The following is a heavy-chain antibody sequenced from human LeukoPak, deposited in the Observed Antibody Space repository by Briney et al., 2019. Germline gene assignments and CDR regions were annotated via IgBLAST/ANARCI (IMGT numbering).Heavy chain of an antibody. CDR2: ITTSSSYI. J-gene: IGHJ4*02. CDR3: ARDSGIVVVPAAIGY. Sequence: GGSLRLSCAASGFSFGSYDMNWVRQAPGKGLEWVSSITTSSSYIYYADSVKGRFTISRDNAKNSLYLQMNSLRAEDTAVYYCARDSGIVVVPAAIGYWGQGTLVTVSS. CDR1: GFSFGSYD. V-gene: IGHV3-21*01. D-gene: IGHD2-2*01.